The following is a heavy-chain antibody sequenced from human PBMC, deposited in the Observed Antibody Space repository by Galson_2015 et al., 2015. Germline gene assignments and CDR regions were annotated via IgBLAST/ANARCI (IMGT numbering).Heavy chain of an antibody. V-gene: IGHV3-74*01. CDR2: INSDGSST. J-gene: IGHJ4*02. Sequence: SLRLSCAASGFTFSSYGMHWVRQAPGKGLVWVSRINSDGSSTSYADSVKGRFTISRDNAKNTLYLQMNSLRAEDTAVYYCASLTVGIVVVPAAAPGDYWGQGTLVTVSS. CDR1: GFTFSSYG. D-gene: IGHD2-2*01. CDR3: ASLTVGIVVVPAAAPGDY.